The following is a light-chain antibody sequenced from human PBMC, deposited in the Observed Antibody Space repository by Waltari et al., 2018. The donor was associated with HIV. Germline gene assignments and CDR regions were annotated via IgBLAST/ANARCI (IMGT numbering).Light chain of an antibody. J-gene: IGLJ1*01. CDR2: EVT. CDR1: SSDIGTYNL. Sequence: QAALTQPASLSGSRGQSITLSCIGTSSDIGTYNLVSWCQQYPGKAPKLIIYEVTARPSGVSDLFSGSKAGNTAYLTISGLQDEDEADDYCVSYAGNGAFVFGTGTKVTVL. CDR3: VSYAGNGAFV. V-gene: IGLV2-23*02.